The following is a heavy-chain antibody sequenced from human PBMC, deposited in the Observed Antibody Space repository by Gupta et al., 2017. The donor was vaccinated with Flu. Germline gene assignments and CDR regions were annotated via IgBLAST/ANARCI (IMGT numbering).Heavy chain of an antibody. CDR1: GGTFSSYG. CDR2: IIPIFGTA. Sequence: QVQLVQSGAEVKKPGSSVRVSCKASGGTFSSYGISWVRQAPGQGLEWMGGIIPIFGTANYAQKCQGRVTITADEATSTAYMELSSLRSEDTAVYYCARVGAYCSGGSCFDYWGQGTLVTVSS. J-gene: IGHJ4*02. CDR3: ARVGAYCSGGSCFDY. D-gene: IGHD2-15*01. V-gene: IGHV1-69*01.